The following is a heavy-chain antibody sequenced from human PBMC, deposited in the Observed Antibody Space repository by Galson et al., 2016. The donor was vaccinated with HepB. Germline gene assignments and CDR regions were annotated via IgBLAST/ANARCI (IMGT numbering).Heavy chain of an antibody. V-gene: IGHV3-49*03. J-gene: IGHJ4*02. CDR2: IKSTTYGGAS. D-gene: IGHD2-15*01. CDR1: GFTFGHYA. CDR3: ARGGYCSRGPCYPRIEYFDH. Sequence: SLRLSCATSGFTFGHYALSWFRQAPGKGLEWIGFIKSTTYGGASEYAASAKGRFSISKDDSKSTAYLQMNSLQIEETAVYYCARGGYCSRGPCYPRIEYFDHWGQGILVTVSS.